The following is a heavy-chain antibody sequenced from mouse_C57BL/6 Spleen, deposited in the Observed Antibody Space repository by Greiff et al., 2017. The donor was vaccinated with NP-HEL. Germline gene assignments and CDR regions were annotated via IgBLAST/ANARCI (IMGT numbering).Heavy chain of an antibody. Sequence: VQLQQPGAELVKPGASVKLSCKASGYTFTSSWMPWVKQRPGQGLEWIGEIDPSDSYTNYNQKFKGKATLTVDTSSSTAYMQLSSLTSEDSAVYYCVGFPFAYWGQGTLVTVSA. V-gene: IGHV1-50*01. CDR3: VGFPFAY. CDR1: GYTFTSSW. J-gene: IGHJ3*01. CDR2: IDPSDSYT. D-gene: IGHD3-3*01.